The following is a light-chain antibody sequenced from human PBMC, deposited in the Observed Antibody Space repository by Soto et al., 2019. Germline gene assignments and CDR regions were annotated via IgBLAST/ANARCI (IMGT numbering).Light chain of an antibody. V-gene: IGLV2-14*01. J-gene: IGLJ3*02. Sequence: QSVLTQPASVSGSPGQSITISCTGTSRDVGYYNYVSWYQHHPGKAPKLMIYEVSNRPSGVSYRFSGSKSGNTASLAISGLQAEDEADYYCSSYTTSSTQVFGGGTKVTVL. CDR3: SSYTTSSTQV. CDR1: SRDVGYYNY. CDR2: EVS.